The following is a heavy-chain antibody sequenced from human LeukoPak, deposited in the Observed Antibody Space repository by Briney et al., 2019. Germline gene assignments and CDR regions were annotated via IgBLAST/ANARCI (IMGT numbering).Heavy chain of an antibody. V-gene: IGHV4-59*08. CDR2: IYYSGST. Sequence: SETLSLTCTVSGGSISSYYWSWIRQPPGKGLEWIGYIYYSGSTNYNPSLKSRVTISVDTSKNQFSLKLSSVTAADTAVYYCARHVWNSSGLHFDYWGQGTLVTVSS. CDR3: ARHVWNSSGLHFDY. CDR1: GGSISSYY. J-gene: IGHJ4*02. D-gene: IGHD6-19*01.